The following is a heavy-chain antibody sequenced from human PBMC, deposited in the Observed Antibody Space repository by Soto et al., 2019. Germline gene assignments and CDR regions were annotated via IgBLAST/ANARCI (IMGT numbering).Heavy chain of an antibody. D-gene: IGHD1-26*01. V-gene: IGHV1-3*01. J-gene: IGHJ4*02. CDR2: INAGNGNT. CDR1: GYTFTSYA. CDR3: ARDKQVGATTRGDFDY. Sequence: QVQLVQSGAEVKKPGASVKVSCKASGYTFTSYAMHWVRQAPGQRLEWMGWINAGNGNTKYSQKFQGRVTITRDTSASTAYMELSSLRSEDTAVYYCARDKQVGATTRGDFDYWGQGTLVTVSS.